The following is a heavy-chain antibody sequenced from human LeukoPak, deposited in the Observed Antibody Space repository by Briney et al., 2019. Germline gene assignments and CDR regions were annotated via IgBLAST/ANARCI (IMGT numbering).Heavy chain of an antibody. CDR3: ARSSSAAGTRVFDY. CDR2: ISSSGSTI. Sequence: PGGSLRLSCAASGFTFSDYYMSWIRQAPGKGLEWVSYISSSGSTIYYADSVKGRFTTSRDNAKNSLYLQMNSLRAEDTAVYYCARSSSAAGTRVFDYWGQGTLVTVSS. J-gene: IGHJ4*02. D-gene: IGHD6-13*01. V-gene: IGHV3-11*01. CDR1: GFTFSDYY.